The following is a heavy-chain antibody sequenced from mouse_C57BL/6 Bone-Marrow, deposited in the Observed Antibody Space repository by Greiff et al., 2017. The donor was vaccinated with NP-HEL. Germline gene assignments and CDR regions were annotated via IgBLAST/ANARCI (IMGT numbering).Heavy chain of an antibody. CDR2: ISYDGSN. V-gene: IGHV3-6*01. J-gene: IGHJ2*01. D-gene: IGHD1-1*01. CDR1: GYSITSGYS. Sequence: EVQLQESGPGLVKPSQSLSLTCSVTGYSITSGYSWNWIRQFPGNKLEWMGYISYDGSNNYNPSLNNRISITRDTSKNQFFLKLNSVTTEDTATYYCARSSITTVVVDYWGQGTTLTVSS. CDR3: ARSSITTVVVDY.